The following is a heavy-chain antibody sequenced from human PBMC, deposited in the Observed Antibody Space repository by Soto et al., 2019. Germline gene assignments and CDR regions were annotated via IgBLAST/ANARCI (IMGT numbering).Heavy chain of an antibody. CDR2: ISGSGGST. CDR3: AKGADVLLWFGVLMDA. V-gene: IGHV3-23*01. Sequence: GGSLRLSCAASGFTFSSYAMSWVRQAPGKGLEWVSAISGSGGSTYYADSVKGRFTISRDNSKNTLYLQMNSLRAEDTAVYYCAKGADVLLWFGVLMDAWGQGTRVTVSS. D-gene: IGHD3-10*01. CDR1: GFTFSSYA. J-gene: IGHJ6*02.